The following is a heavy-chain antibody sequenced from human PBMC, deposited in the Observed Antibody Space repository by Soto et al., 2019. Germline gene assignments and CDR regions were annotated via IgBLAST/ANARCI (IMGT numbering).Heavy chain of an antibody. J-gene: IGHJ4*02. Sequence: GESLKISCKASGYSFTNYWIGWVRQMSGKGLEWMGVIYPVDSNTKFSPSFQGQVTMSVDNSISTAYLHWISLKASDTAIYYCARQAYHFVGQSFGYWGQGALVTASS. V-gene: IGHV5-51*01. CDR3: ARQAYHFVGQSFGY. CDR2: IYPVDSNT. D-gene: IGHD2-21*01. CDR1: GYSFTNYW.